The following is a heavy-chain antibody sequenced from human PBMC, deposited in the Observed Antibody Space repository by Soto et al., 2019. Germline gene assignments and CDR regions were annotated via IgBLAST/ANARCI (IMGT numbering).Heavy chain of an antibody. CDR1: GFTFSSYG. V-gene: IGHV3-33*01. CDR2: IWYDGSNK. D-gene: IGHD2-2*01. CDR3: ARAVGCSSTSCYVWGGFDY. Sequence: QVQLVESGGGVVQPGRSLRLSCAASGFTFSSYGMHWVRQAPGKGLEWVAVIWYDGSNKYYADSVKGRFTISRDNSKNTLYLQMNSLRAEDTAVYYCARAVGCSSTSCYVWGGFDYWGQGTLVTVSS. J-gene: IGHJ4*02.